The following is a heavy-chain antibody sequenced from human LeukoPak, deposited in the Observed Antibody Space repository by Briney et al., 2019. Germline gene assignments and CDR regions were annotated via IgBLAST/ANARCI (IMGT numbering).Heavy chain of an antibody. CDR1: GYTFTSYY. CDR2: INPSGGST. Sequence: ASVKVSCKASGYTFTSYYMHWVRQAPGQGLEWMGIINPSGGSTSYAQKFQGRVTMTRDTSTSTVYMELSSLRSEDTAVYYCARNYYGSGSYKSPFDYWGQGTLVTVSS. J-gene: IGHJ4*02. D-gene: IGHD3-10*01. CDR3: ARNYYGSGSYKSPFDY. V-gene: IGHV1-46*01.